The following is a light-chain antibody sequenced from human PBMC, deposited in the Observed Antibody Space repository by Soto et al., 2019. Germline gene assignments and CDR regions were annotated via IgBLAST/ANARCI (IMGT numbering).Light chain of an antibody. CDR2: AAS. CDR1: QVIGND. CDR3: LQFYNFSWT. J-gene: IGKJ1*01. Sequence: ALQITQSQSSQSASVGDRVTISCRASQVIGNDLAWYQQKPGKAPRLLIFAASNLQSGVPSRFSGSGSGTDFTLTISRLQPEDFATYYCLQFYNFSWTFGQGTKVDIK. V-gene: IGKV1-6*01.